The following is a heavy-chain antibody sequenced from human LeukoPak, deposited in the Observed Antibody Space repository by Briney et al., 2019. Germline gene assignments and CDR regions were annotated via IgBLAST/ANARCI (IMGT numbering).Heavy chain of an antibody. D-gene: IGHD5-24*01. CDR2: IYYSGST. CDR1: GGSISSYY. J-gene: IGHJ4*02. Sequence: PSETLSLTCTVSGGSISSYYWSWIRQPPGKGLEWLGYIYYSGSTNYNPSLKSRVTISVDTSKNQFSLKLSSVTAADTAVYYCARGRDVGDGYNGVDYWGQGTLVTVSS. V-gene: IGHV4-59*01. CDR3: ARGRDVGDGYNGVDY.